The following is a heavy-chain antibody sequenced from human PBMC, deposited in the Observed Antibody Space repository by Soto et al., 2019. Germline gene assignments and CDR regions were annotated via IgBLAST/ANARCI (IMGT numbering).Heavy chain of an antibody. CDR3: AKDFWATPLRLCLDV. J-gene: IGHJ6*02. CDR2: ISGTADST. V-gene: IGHV3-23*01. CDR1: GFTFSNYA. Sequence: QPGGSLRLSCAASGFTFSNYAMTWVRQAPGKGLEWVSSISGTADSTYSADSVKGRFTISRDNSKNTLYLQMNSLRAEDTAVYYCAKDFWATPLRLCLDVWGQGTTVTVSS. D-gene: IGHD3-3*01.